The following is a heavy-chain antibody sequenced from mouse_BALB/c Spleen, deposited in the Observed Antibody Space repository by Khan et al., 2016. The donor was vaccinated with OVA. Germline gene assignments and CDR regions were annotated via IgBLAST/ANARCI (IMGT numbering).Heavy chain of an antibody. Sequence: EVQLQQSGPELVKPGASVKVSCKASGYTFTDYYLKWMKQSHGKSLEWIGDINPNNGDTFYNQKFKGKATLTVDKSSSTAFTQLNSLTSEDSAVYYGARGLFDVWGAGTTVTVSS. CDR3: ARGLFDV. V-gene: IGHV1-26*01. CDR2: INPNNGDT. J-gene: IGHJ1*01. CDR1: GYTFTDYY.